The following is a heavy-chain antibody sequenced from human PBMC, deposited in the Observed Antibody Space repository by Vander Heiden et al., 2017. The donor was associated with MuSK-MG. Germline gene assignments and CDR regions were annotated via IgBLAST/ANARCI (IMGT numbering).Heavy chain of an antibody. CDR2: IYSGGST. V-gene: IGHV3-53*02. Sequence: EVQLVETGGGLIQPGGSLRLSCAASGFTVSHNYISWVRQAPGKGLEWVSVIYSGGSTYYADAVRGRFTVSRDSSKNTFYLQMKSLRAEDTAVYYFARERDGDRSLDNWGQGTLVTVSS. J-gene: IGHJ4*02. D-gene: IGHD2-21*01. CDR3: ARERDGDRSLDN. CDR1: GFTVSHNY.